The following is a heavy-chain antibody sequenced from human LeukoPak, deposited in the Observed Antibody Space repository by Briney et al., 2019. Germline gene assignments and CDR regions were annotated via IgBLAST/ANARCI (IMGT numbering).Heavy chain of an antibody. D-gene: IGHD1-26*01. CDR1: GFTFSSYS. V-gene: IGHV3-15*01. CDR3: TTSSIVRGSNAFDI. J-gene: IGHJ3*02. Sequence: GGSLRLSCAASGFTFSSYSMNWVRQAPGKGLEWVGRIKSKTDGWTTDYAAPVKGRFTISRDDSKNTLYLQMNSLKTEDTAVYYCTTSSIVRGSNAFDIWGQGTMVTVSS. CDR2: IKSKTDGWTT.